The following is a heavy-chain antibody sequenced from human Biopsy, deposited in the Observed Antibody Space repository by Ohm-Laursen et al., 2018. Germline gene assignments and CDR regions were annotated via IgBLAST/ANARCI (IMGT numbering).Heavy chain of an antibody. Sequence: SVKVSCKPSGYTFTAFSVHWLRQAPGQGLEWMGWTNPKSGDTDYPQNYQGRVSMTRDTSISTAYMDLSRLRSDDTAVYYCARGRRHCSGTCSRWYFDLWGRGTLVTVSS. CDR2: TNPKSGDT. CDR1: GYTFTAFS. CDR3: ARGRRHCSGTCSRWYFDL. V-gene: IGHV1-2*02. J-gene: IGHJ2*01. D-gene: IGHD2-2*01.